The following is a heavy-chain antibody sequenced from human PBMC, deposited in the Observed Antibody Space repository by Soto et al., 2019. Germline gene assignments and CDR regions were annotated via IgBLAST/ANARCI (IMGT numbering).Heavy chain of an antibody. D-gene: IGHD2-21*01. CDR3: ARHIPYHGKDV. V-gene: IGHV3-72*01. CDR2: IRNKVNSYTT. Sequence: EVQLVESGGGLVQPGGSLRLSCAASGFTSSDHYMDWVRQATGKGLEWVGRIRNKVNSYTTEYAASGKGRFTVSRDDSKNSGYLQMNSLKPEDTAVYYCARHIPYHGKDVWGQGTTVTVSS. J-gene: IGHJ6*02. CDR1: GFTSSDHY.